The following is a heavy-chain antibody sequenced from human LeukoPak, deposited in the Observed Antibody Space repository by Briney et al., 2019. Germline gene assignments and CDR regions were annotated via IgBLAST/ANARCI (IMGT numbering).Heavy chain of an antibody. CDR2: ISGSGGST. V-gene: IGHV3-23*01. D-gene: IGHD6-19*01. J-gene: IGHJ4*02. Sequence: GGSLRLSCAASGFTFSSFAMSWVREAPGKGLEWVSAISGSGGSTYYIDSVKGRFTISRDNFKNTLWLQMNTLRAEDTAVYYCAKGYSSGWFDYWGQGTLVTVPS. CDR1: GFTFSSFA. CDR3: AKGYSSGWFDY.